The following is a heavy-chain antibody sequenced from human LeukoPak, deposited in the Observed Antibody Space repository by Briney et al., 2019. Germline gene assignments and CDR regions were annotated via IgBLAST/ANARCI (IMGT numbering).Heavy chain of an antibody. CDR2: IYYSGST. V-gene: IGHV4-59*01. CDR3: ARDPEVTMVRGVIMSQHRGAFDI. D-gene: IGHD3-10*01. J-gene: IGHJ3*02. Sequence: SETLSLTCTVSGGSISSYYWSWIRQPPGKGLEWIGYIYYSGSTNYNPSLKSRVTISVDTSKNQFSLKLSSVTAADTAVYYCARDPEVTMVRGVIMSQHRGAFDIWGQGTMVTVSS. CDR1: GGSISSYY.